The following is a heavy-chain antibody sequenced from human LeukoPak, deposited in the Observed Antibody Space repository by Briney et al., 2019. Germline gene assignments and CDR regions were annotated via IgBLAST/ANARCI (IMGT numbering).Heavy chain of an antibody. CDR2: INTGNGYT. J-gene: IGHJ4*02. CDR3: ARANGVYQLPYYFDY. V-gene: IGHV1-3*04. D-gene: IGHD2-2*01. Sequence: GASVKVSCKASGYVFTSYAMHWVRQAPGQGLEWMGWINTGNGYTEYSQRFQGRVTITRDTSASTAYMDVSSLRSEDTAVYYCARANGVYQLPYYFDYWGQGTLVTVSS. CDR1: GYVFTSYA.